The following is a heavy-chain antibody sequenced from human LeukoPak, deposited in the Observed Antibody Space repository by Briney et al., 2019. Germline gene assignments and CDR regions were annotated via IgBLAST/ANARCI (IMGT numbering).Heavy chain of an antibody. CDR3: AKDRCSNGVGCYYYYMDV. CDR1: RFTFSSYG. Sequence: GGSLRLSCAASRFTFSSYGMYWVRQAPGKGLEWVAYIQYDGSNEQYADSVEGRFSISRDSSKNILYLQMNSLRAEDTAVYYCAKDRCSNGVGCYYYYMDVWGKGTTVTISS. D-gene: IGHD2-8*01. V-gene: IGHV3-30*02. CDR2: IQYDGSNE. J-gene: IGHJ6*03.